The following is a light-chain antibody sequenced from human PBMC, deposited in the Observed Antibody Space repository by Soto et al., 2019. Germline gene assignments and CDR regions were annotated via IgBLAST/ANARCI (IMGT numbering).Light chain of an antibody. CDR3: CSYAGRSTWDVV. V-gene: IGLV2-23*01. CDR1: SSDVGGSGL. Sequence: QSALTQPASVSGSRGQSITISCTGTSSDVGGSGLVSWYQFHPGKAPKLLIFEGFKRPSGVSNRFSGSKSGSTASLTISGLQAEDEADYYCCSYAGRSTWDVVFGGGTKLTVL. J-gene: IGLJ3*02. CDR2: EGF.